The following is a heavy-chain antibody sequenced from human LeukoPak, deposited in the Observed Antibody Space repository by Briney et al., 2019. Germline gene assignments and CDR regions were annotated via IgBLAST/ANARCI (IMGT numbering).Heavy chain of an antibody. Sequence: SVKVSCKASGGTFSSYAISWVRQAPGQGLEWMGGSIPIFGTANYAQKFQGRVTITTDESTSTAYMELSSLRSEDTAVYYCARDQYQYYYDSSGYYLVYWGQGTLVTVSS. CDR2: SIPIFGTA. CDR1: GGTFSSYA. D-gene: IGHD3-22*01. V-gene: IGHV1-69*05. J-gene: IGHJ4*02. CDR3: ARDQYQYYYDSSGYYLVY.